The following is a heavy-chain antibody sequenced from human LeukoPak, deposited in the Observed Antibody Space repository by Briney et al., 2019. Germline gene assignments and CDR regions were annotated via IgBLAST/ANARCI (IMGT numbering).Heavy chain of an antibody. CDR1: GYTLTELS. CDR2: FDPEDGET. V-gene: IGHV1-24*01. J-gene: IGHJ4*02. Sequence: GASVKVSCKVSGYTLTELSMHWVRQAPGKGLEWMGGFDPEDGETIYAQKFQGRVTITADESTSTAYMELSSLRSEDTAVYYCARGYGGNSFDYWGQGTLVTVSS. CDR3: ARGYGGNSFDY. D-gene: IGHD4-23*01.